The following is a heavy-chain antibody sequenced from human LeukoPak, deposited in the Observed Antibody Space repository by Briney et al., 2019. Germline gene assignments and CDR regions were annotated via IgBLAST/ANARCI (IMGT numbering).Heavy chain of an antibody. V-gene: IGHV4-4*07. Sequence: SETLSLTCTVSGGSISSYYWSWIRQPAGKGLEWIGRIYTSGSTNYNPSLKSRVTMSVDTSKNQFSLKLSSVTAADTAVYYCARDFRLLWFRESEYNWFDPWGQGTLVTVSS. J-gene: IGHJ5*02. CDR2: IYTSGST. CDR1: GGSISSYY. CDR3: ARDFRLLWFRESEYNWFDP. D-gene: IGHD3-10*01.